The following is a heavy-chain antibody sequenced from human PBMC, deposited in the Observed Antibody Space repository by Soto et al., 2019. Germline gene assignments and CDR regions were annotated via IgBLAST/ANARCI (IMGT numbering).Heavy chain of an antibody. Sequence: SETLSLTCTVSGGSINSAGHSWGWVRQSPGKGLEWIGYIYYSGSTYYNPSLKSRVTISVDTSKNQFSLKLSSVTAADTAVYYCARDSQQLVPLYYYYGMDVWGQGTTVTVS. CDR2: IYYSGST. J-gene: IGHJ6*02. CDR1: GGSINSAGHS. V-gene: IGHV4-30-2*05. CDR3: ARDSQQLVPLYYYYGMDV. D-gene: IGHD6-13*01.